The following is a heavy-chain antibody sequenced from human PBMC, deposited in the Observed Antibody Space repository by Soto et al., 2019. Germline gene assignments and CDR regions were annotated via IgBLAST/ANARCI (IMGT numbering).Heavy chain of an antibody. CDR2: ISYSGST. D-gene: IGHD3-22*01. J-gene: IGHJ4*02. V-gene: IGHV4-39*01. CDR3: ARRYSGGYAWSG. Sequence: PSGTLRLTCTVSVGSISSSGYYWGWIRQPPGQELEWIGTISYSGSTYYNPSRKSGVTISVDTSKNQFSLKLNSVTAADTAVNYCARRYSGGYAWSGWGQGTMVTGSS. CDR1: VGSISSSGYY.